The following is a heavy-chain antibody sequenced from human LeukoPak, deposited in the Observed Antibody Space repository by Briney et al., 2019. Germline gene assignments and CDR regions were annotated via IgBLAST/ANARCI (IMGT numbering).Heavy chain of an antibody. CDR2: IYYSGST. CDR3: ARVLDYFGSGTYSFDY. Sequence: ASESLSLTCTVSGGSISSYYWSWIRQPPGKGLEWIGYIYYSGSTNYNPSLKNRVTVSVDTSKNQFSLNLASVTAADTAVFYCARVLDYFGSGTYSFDYWGRGTLVTVSS. CDR1: GGSISSYY. J-gene: IGHJ4*02. D-gene: IGHD3-10*01. V-gene: IGHV4-59*08.